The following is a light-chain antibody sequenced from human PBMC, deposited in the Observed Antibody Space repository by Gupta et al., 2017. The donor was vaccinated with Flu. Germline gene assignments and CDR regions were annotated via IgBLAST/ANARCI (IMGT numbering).Light chain of an antibody. Sequence: SSILTQAPSVSVAPGQMARINCGINNIGSKSVHWYQQKPGQAPVVVVYDDNDRPSGIPERFSGSNSGNTATLTISRVEDGDEADYFCQVWDSSSDHPVVFGGGTKLTVL. CDR3: QVWDSSSDHPVV. CDR1: NIGSKS. J-gene: IGLJ2*01. CDR2: DDN. V-gene: IGLV3-21*02.